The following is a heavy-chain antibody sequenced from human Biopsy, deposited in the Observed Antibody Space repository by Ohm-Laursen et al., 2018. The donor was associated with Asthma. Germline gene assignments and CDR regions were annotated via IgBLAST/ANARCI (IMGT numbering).Heavy chain of an antibody. CDR3: ARLRIEGTSPYYFDY. V-gene: IGHV4-39*02. CDR1: GASISSSSSHY. D-gene: IGHD2/OR15-2a*01. J-gene: IGHJ4*02. Sequence: SDTLSLTWTVSGASISSSSSHYWAWLRQPPGKGLEWIANIYYMGSTYYNPSLKSRVTISLDMSMNHLSLKLNSVTAADTAVYSCARLRIEGTSPYYFDYWGQGSLVTVSS. CDR2: IYYMGST.